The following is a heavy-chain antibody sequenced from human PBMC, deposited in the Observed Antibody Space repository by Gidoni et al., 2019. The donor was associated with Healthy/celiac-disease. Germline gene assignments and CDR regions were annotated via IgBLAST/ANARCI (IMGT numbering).Heavy chain of an antibody. Sequence: EVQLLESGGGLVQPGGSLRLSCAASGFTFSSYAMSWVGQAPGKGVEGVSAISGSGGSTYYADSVKGRFTISRDNSKNTLYLQMNSLRAEDTAVYYCAKIERVEVVEFDWGQGTMVTVSS. D-gene: IGHD2-2*01. CDR2: ISGSGGST. CDR3: AKIERVEVVEFD. V-gene: IGHV3-23*01. J-gene: IGHJ3*01. CDR1: GFTFSSYA.